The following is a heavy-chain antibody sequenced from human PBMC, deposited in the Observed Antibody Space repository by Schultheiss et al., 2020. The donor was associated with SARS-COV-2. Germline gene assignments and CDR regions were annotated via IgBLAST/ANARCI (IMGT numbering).Heavy chain of an antibody. D-gene: IGHD6-13*01. CDR1: GFTFSSYS. CDR3: AIAGYSSSWYDY. V-gene: IGHV3-74*01. J-gene: IGHJ4*02. CDR2: INSDGSDT. Sequence: GGSLRPSCAASGFTFSSYSMNWVRQAPGKGLEWVSRINSDGSDTSYADSVKGRFTISRDNSKNTLYLQMNSLRAEDTAVYYCAIAGYSSSWYDYWGQGTLVTVSS.